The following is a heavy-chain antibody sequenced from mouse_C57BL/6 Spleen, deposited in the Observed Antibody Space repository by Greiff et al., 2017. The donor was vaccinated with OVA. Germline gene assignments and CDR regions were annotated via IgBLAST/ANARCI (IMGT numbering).Heavy chain of an antibody. Sequence: EVKLVESGGGLVQPGGSLSLSCAASGFTFTDYYMSWVRQPPGKALEWLGFIRNKANGYTTEYSASVKGRFTISRDNSQSILYLQMNALRAEDSATYYCARRAGTSMDYWGQGTSVTVSS. CDR1: GFTFTDYY. J-gene: IGHJ4*01. CDR2: IRNKANGYTT. D-gene: IGHD4-1*01. CDR3: ARRAGTSMDY. V-gene: IGHV7-3*01.